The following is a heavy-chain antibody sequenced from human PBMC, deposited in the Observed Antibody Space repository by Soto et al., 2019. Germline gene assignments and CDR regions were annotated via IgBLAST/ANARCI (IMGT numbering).Heavy chain of an antibody. D-gene: IGHD6-13*01. V-gene: IGHV3-23*01. CDR2: ISGSGGST. J-gene: IGHJ4*02. CDR1: GFTFSSYA. CDR3: AKAREYSSSWYLGYFDY. Sequence: VGSLRLSCAASGFTFSSYAMSWVRQAPGKGLEWVSAISGSGGSTYYADSVKGRFTISRDNSKNTLYLQMNSLRAEDTAVYYCAKAREYSSSWYLGYFDYWGQGTLVTVSS.